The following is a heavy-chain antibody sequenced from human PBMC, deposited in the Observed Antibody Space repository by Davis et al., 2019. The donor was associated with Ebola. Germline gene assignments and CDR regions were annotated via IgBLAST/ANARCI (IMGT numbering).Heavy chain of an antibody. D-gene: IGHD3-9*01. CDR1: GGSVSSGSYY. Sequence: SETLSLTCTVSGGSVSSGSYYWAWIRHHPGKGLEWIGYIYYTGNSYYNPSLKSRVSISADTSKNQFSLRLTSVTVADTAVYYCARGVLRYFDRVLPPRLGDGMDVWGQGTTVTISS. J-gene: IGHJ6*02. V-gene: IGHV4-31*03. CDR2: IYYTGNS. CDR3: ARGVLRYFDRVLPPRLGDGMDV.